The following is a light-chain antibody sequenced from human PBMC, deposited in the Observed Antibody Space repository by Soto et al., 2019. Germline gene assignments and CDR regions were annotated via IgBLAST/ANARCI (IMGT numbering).Light chain of an antibody. V-gene: IGLV1-40*01. Sequence: QSVLTQPPSVSGAPGQRVTISCTGSSSNIGAGYDVHWYQQLPGTAPKLLIYGNNNRPSGVPDRFSGSKSGTSASLAITGLQAEDEADYYCQSYDSSLSDSVFGGGTKLT. J-gene: IGLJ3*02. CDR2: GNN. CDR3: QSYDSSLSDSV. CDR1: SSNIGAGYD.